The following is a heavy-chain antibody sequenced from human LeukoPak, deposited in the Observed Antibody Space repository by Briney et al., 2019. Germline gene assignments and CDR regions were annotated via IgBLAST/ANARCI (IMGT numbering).Heavy chain of an antibody. CDR1: GGSFSGYY. V-gene: IGHV4-34*01. J-gene: IGHJ4*02. CDR2: INHSGST. CDR3: ARGASYSAY. Sequence: SSETLSLTCAVYGGSFSGYYWSWIRQPPGKGLEWIGEINHSGSTNYNPSLKSRVTISVDTSKNQFSLKLSSVTAADTAVYYCARGASYSAYWGQGTLVTVSS.